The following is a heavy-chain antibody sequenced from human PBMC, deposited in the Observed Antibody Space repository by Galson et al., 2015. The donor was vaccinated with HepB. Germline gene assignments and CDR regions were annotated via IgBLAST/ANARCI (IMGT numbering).Heavy chain of an antibody. Sequence: SLRLSCAASGFTFSDYYMSWIRQAPGKGLEWVSYISSSGSTIYYADSVKGRFTISRDNAKNSLYLQMNSLRAEDTAVYYCARERVVGATPYYMDVWGKGTTVTVSS. CDR2: ISSSGSTI. V-gene: IGHV3-11*01. CDR3: ARERVVGATPYYMDV. J-gene: IGHJ6*03. D-gene: IGHD1-26*01. CDR1: GFTFSDYY.